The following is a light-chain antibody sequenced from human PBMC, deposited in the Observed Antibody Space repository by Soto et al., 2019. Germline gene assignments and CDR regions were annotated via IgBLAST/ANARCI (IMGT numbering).Light chain of an antibody. CDR3: QQYNSYSPIT. J-gene: IGKJ5*01. Sequence: DIQMTQSPSTLSASVGDRVTITCRASQSISSWLAWYQQKPGKAPKLLIYDASSLENGVPSRFSGSGSGTEFTLTISSLQPDDFATYYCQQYNSYSPITFGQGTRLEIK. V-gene: IGKV1-5*01. CDR1: QSISSW. CDR2: DAS.